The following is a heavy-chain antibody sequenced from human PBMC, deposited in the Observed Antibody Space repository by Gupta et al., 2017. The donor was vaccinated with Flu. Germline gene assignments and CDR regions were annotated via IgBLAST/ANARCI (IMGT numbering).Heavy chain of an antibody. V-gene: IGHV2-5*01. CDR3: AHRRPPDGRTMIVRDEVWFQH. Sequence: QITLKESGPTLVKPTQTLTLTCTFSGFSLSTSGVGVGWIRQPPGKALEWLALIYWNDDKRYSPSLKSRLTITKDTSKNQVVLTMTNMDPVDTATYYCAHRRPPDGRTMIVRDEVWFQHWGQGTLVTVSS. J-gene: IGHJ1*01. CDR2: IYWNDDK. D-gene: IGHD3-22*01. CDR1: GFSLSTSGVG.